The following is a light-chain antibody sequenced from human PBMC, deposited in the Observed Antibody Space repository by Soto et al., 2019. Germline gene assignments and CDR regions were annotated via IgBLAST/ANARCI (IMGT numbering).Light chain of an antibody. CDR1: QSVSSSN. CDR2: GAS. CDR3: QQYGRSSGT. V-gene: IGKV3-20*01. J-gene: IGKJ1*01. Sequence: EIVLTQSPGTLSLSPGERATLSCRASQSVSSSNLAWYQQKPGQAPRLLIYGASSRATGIPDRFSGSGSGTDFTLTISRLEPEDFAVYYCQQYGRSSGTFGQGTKVEIK.